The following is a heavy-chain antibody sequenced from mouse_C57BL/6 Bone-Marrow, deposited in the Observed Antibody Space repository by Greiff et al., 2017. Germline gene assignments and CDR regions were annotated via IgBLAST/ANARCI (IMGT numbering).Heavy chain of an antibody. CDR2: IDPSDSET. CDR1: GYTFTSYW. V-gene: IGHV1-52*01. Sequence: VQLQQPGAELVRPGSSVKLSCKASGYTFTSYWMHWVKQRPIQGLEWIGNIDPSDSETNYNQKFKDKATLTVDKSSSTAYMQLSSLTSEDSAVYYCERQTLCPPWDFDVWGTGTTVTVSS. J-gene: IGHJ1*03. D-gene: IGHD3-2*01. CDR3: ERQTLCPPWDFDV.